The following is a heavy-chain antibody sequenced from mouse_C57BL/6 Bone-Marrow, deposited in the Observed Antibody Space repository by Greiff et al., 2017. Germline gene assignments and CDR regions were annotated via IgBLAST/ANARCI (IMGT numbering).Heavy chain of an antibody. CDR2: IYPRSGNT. Sequence: QVQLQQSGAELARPGASVKLSCKASGYTFTSYGISWVKQRTGQGLEWIGEIYPRSGNTYYNEKFKGKATLTADKSSSTAYMELRSLTSEDSAVYFCARWRVYYDYDRAYAMDYWGQGTSVTVSS. V-gene: IGHV1-81*01. CDR3: ARWRVYYDYDRAYAMDY. D-gene: IGHD2-4*01. CDR1: GYTFTSYG. J-gene: IGHJ4*01.